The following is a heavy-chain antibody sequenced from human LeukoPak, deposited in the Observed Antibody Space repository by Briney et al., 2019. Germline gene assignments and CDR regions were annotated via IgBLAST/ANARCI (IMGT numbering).Heavy chain of an antibody. CDR1: GYTFTSYG. D-gene: IGHD3-22*01. Sequence: ASVKVSCKASGYTFTSYGISWVRQAPGQGLEWMGWISAYNGNTNYAQKLQGRVTMTTDTSTSTAYMELRSLRSDDTAVYYCARDLETMGSSGYYSSGNWFDPWGQGTLVTVSS. CDR2: ISAYNGNT. J-gene: IGHJ5*02. CDR3: ARDLETMGSSGYYSSGNWFDP. V-gene: IGHV1-18*01.